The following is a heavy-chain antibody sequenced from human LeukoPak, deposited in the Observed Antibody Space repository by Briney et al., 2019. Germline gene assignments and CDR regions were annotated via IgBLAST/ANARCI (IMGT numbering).Heavy chain of an antibody. D-gene: IGHD5-24*01. Sequence: SETLSLTCTVSGGSISSYSWSWIRQPPGKGLEWIGYIYYSGSTNYNPSLKSRVTISVDTSKNQFSLKLSSVTAADTAVYYCARARDGYNLYYFDYWGQGTLVTVSS. J-gene: IGHJ4*02. CDR2: IYYSGST. CDR3: ARARDGYNLYYFDY. V-gene: IGHV4-59*12. CDR1: GGSISSYS.